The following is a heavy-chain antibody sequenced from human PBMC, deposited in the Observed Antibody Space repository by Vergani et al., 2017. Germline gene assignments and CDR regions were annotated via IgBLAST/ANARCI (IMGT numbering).Heavy chain of an antibody. CDR3: AKVIVGATTARRGWYFDL. CDR2: ISGSGGST. D-gene: IGHD1-26*01. Sequence: EVQLVESGGGLVKPGGSLRLSCAASGFTFSSYAMSWVRQAPGKGLKWVSAISGSGGSTYYADSVKGRFTISRDNSKNTLYLQMNSLRAEDTAVYYCAKVIVGATTARRGWYFDLWGRGTLVTVSS. V-gene: IGHV3-23*04. CDR1: GFTFSSYA. J-gene: IGHJ2*01.